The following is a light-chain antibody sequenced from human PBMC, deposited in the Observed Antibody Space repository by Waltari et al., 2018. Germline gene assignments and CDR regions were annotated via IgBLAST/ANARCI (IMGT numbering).Light chain of an antibody. CDR2: LAS. J-gene: IGKJ4*01. CDR3: QQFNSYPRLT. Sequence: DIQLTQSPSLLSASVGDSVTITCRASRGISRYLAWYQQKPGQAPKLLISLASTLQSGVPSRFSGSGSGTEFSLTISTLRPEDFATYYCQQFNSYPRLTFGGGTKVEMK. CDR1: RGISRY. V-gene: IGKV1-9*01.